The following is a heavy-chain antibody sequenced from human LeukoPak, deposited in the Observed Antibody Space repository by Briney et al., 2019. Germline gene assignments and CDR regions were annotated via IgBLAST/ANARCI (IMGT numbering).Heavy chain of an antibody. CDR1: GFTFSNAW. CDR3: TTWGGHTIQLWFPDAFDI. Sequence: GGSLRLSCAASGFTFSNAWMSWVRQAPGKGLEWVGRIKSKTDGGTTDYAAPVKGRFTISRDDSKNTLYLQMNSLKTEDTAVYYCTTWGGHTIQLWFPDAFDIWGQGTMVTVSS. D-gene: IGHD5-18*01. CDR2: IKSKTDGGTT. J-gene: IGHJ3*02. V-gene: IGHV3-15*01.